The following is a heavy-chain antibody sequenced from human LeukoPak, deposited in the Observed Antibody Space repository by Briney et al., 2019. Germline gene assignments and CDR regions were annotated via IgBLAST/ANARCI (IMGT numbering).Heavy chain of an antibody. CDR2: INHSGST. V-gene: IGHV4-34*01. CDR3: AINYYDSSGYIGFDY. Sequence: PSETLSLTCVVYGGSFSGYYWSWIRQPPGKGLEWIGEINHSGSTNYNPSLKSRVTISVDTSKNQFSLKLSSVTAADTAVYYCAINYYDSSGYIGFDYWGQGTLVTVSS. D-gene: IGHD3-22*01. CDR1: GGSFSGYY. J-gene: IGHJ4*02.